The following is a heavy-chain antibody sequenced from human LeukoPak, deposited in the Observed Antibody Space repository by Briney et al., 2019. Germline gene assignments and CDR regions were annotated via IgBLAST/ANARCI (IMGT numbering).Heavy chain of an antibody. CDR3: ARRIIPGYSSGWFFTGRYFDF. V-gene: IGHV4-34*01. D-gene: IGHD6-19*01. CDR2: INHSGGT. J-gene: IGHJ4*02. Sequence: SETLSLTSAVYGVSFSGYYWSWIRQPPGKGLEWIGEINHSGGTNYNPSLKSRVTTAVDTSKNQFSLHLSSVTAADTAVYYCARRIIPGYSSGWFFTGRYFDFWGQGAQVTVSS. CDR1: GVSFSGYY.